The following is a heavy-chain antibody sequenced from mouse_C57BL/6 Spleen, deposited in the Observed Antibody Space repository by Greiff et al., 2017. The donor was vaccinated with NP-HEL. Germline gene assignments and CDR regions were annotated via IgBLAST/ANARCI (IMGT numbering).Heavy chain of an antibody. Sequence: VQLKQSVAELVRPGASVKLSCTASGFNIKNTYMHWVKQRPEQGLEWIGRIDPANGNTKYAPKFQGKATITADTSSNTAYLQLSSLTSEDTAIYYCASTVVATKDAMDYWGQGTSVTVSS. J-gene: IGHJ4*01. CDR2: IDPANGNT. CDR3: ASTVVATKDAMDY. D-gene: IGHD1-1*01. CDR1: GFNIKNTY. V-gene: IGHV14-3*01.